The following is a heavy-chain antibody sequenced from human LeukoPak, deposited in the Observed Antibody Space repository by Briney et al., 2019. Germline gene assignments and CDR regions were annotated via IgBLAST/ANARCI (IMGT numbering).Heavy chain of an antibody. V-gene: IGHV3-74*01. CDR3: LESYHFSF. Sequence: PGGSLRLSCATSGFTFNSYWMHWVRQAPGKGLTWVSYINTDGSSTYYADSVKGRFTISRDNTKNTVYLQMSSLKAEDSAAYYCLESYHFSFWGQGTLVTVSS. CDR2: INTDGSST. CDR1: GFTFNSYW. D-gene: IGHD1-1*01. J-gene: IGHJ4*02.